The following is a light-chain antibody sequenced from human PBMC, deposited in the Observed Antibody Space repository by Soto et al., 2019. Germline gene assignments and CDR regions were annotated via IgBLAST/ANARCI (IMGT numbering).Light chain of an antibody. CDR3: QQYKSYKT. CDR1: QTISSG. V-gene: IGKV1-5*01. J-gene: IGKJ1*01. CDR2: DAS. Sequence: DIPMTQSPSTLSASVGDRVTITCRASQTISSGLAWYQQKPGKAPKVLIYDASTLESGVPSRFSGSGSGTEFTLTVSSLQPDDFATYYCQQYKSYKTFGQGTKVESK.